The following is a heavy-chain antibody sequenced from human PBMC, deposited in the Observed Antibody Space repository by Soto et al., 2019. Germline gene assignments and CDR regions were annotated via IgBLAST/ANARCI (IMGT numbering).Heavy chain of an antibody. CDR1: GYTFTSYG. CDR3: ARNVLRFLEWFPPEGGGMDV. D-gene: IGHD3-3*01. Sequence: ASVKVSCKASGYTFTSYGISWVRQAPGQGLEWMGWISAYNGNTNYAQKRQGRVTMTPDTSTSTAYMERRSLRSDVTAVYYCARNVLRFLEWFPPEGGGMDVWGQGTTVTVSS. CDR2: ISAYNGNT. J-gene: IGHJ6*02. V-gene: IGHV1-18*04.